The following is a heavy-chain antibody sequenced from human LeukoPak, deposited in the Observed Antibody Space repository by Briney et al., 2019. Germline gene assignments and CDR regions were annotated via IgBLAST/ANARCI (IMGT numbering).Heavy chain of an antibody. CDR3: AKLGGS. Sequence: GGSLRLSCAASGFNFSSYGMHWVRQAPGKGLEWVALVWYDGTTKHYADSVRGRFTISRDNSKNTLYLQMNSLRAEDTAVYYCAKLGGSWGQGTLVTVSS. CDR2: VWYDGTTK. J-gene: IGHJ4*02. D-gene: IGHD1-26*01. V-gene: IGHV3-33*06. CDR1: GFNFSSYG.